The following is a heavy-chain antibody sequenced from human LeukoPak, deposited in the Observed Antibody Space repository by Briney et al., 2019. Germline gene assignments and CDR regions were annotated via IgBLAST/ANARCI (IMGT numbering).Heavy chain of an antibody. CDR3: VGEYFDH. J-gene: IGHJ4*02. CDR1: GFTFGDYT. CDR2: IRSKAYGGTT. Sequence: GGSLRLSCTASGFTFGDYTMNWVRQAPGKGLEWGGLIRSKAYGGTTEYAASVKGRFIISRDDFKSIAYLQMNSLKTEDAAVYYCVGEYFDHWGQGTLVTVSS. D-gene: IGHD3-10*01. V-gene: IGHV3-49*04.